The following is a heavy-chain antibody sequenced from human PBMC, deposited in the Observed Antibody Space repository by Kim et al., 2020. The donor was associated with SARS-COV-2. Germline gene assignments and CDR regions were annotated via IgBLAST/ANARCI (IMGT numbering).Heavy chain of an antibody. Sequence: YADSVKGRFTISRDNAKTSLYLQMNGLRAEDTAVYYCARIPSGGRSSVGYWGQGTLVTVSS. CDR3: ARIPSGGRSSVGY. V-gene: IGHV3-21*01. J-gene: IGHJ4*02. D-gene: IGHD1-26*01.